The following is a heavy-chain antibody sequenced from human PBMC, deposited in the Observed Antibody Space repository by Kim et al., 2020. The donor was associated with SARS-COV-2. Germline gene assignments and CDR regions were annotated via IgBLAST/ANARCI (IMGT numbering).Heavy chain of an antibody. CDR1: GYSFTSYW. CDR3: ARVYSSPPSKKYYYYYGMDV. V-gene: IGHV5-51*01. Sequence: GESLKISCKGSGYSFTSYWIGWVRQMPGKGLEWMGIIYPGDSDTRYSPSFQGQVTISADKSISTAYLQWSSLKASDTAMYYCARVYSSPPSKKYYYYYGMDVWGQGTTVTVSS. CDR2: IYPGDSDT. J-gene: IGHJ6*02. D-gene: IGHD6-13*01.